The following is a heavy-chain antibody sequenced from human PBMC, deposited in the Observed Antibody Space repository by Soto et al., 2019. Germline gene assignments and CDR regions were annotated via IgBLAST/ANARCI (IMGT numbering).Heavy chain of an antibody. CDR3: ARGGWAGGWGFDF. V-gene: IGHV3-30-3*01. CDR2: VSFEGSDK. D-gene: IGHD6-19*01. J-gene: IGHJ4*01. Sequence: PGGSLRLSCAASGFTFSSYAMHWVRQAPGKGLEWVALVSFEGSDKFYADSVKGRFTVFRDNSKNTLYLQMNSLRPDDTAAYYCARGGWAGGWGFDFWGQGTLVTVSS. CDR1: GFTFSSYA.